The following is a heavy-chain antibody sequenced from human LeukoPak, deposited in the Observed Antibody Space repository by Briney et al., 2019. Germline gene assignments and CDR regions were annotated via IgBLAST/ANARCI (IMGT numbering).Heavy chain of an antibody. Sequence: GASVKVSCKASGYTFIGYYLHWVRQAPGQGLEWMGWINPNSGGTNYAQKFQGRVTMTRDTSISTAYMELSRLRSDDTAVYYCARIYYDSSGYYPNWFDPWGQGTLVTVSS. V-gene: IGHV1-2*02. D-gene: IGHD3-22*01. J-gene: IGHJ5*02. CDR1: GYTFIGYY. CDR3: ARIYYDSSGYYPNWFDP. CDR2: INPNSGGT.